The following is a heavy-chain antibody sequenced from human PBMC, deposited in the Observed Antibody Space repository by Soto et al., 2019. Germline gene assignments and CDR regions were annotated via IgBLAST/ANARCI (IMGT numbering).Heavy chain of an antibody. Sequence: GASLKVSCKSSGDTFSSYAINWVRQAPGQGLEWMGGIIPMFGTANYAQKFKGRVTITAGESTSTVYMELSSLRSEDTAVYYCARVGPAHYYDSSGYYSPLDYWGQGTLVTVSS. J-gene: IGHJ4*02. CDR1: GDTFSSYA. D-gene: IGHD3-22*01. V-gene: IGHV1-69*13. CDR2: IIPMFGTA. CDR3: ARVGPAHYYDSSGYYSPLDY.